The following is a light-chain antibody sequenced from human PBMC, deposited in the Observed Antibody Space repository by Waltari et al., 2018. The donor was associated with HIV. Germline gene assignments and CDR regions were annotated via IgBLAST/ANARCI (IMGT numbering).Light chain of an antibody. J-gene: IGKJ2*01. V-gene: IGKV3-20*01. CDR3: QHFDTSLPKYT. CDR2: GAS. Sequence: EFVLTQSPGTLSLSTGERATLSCRASQSVSSSYLAWSQQRPGQAPRLLIYGASSRAAGIPDRFTGSGSGTDFTLTISRLEPEDFAVYYCQHFDTSLPKYTFGQGTKLEIK. CDR1: QSVSSSY.